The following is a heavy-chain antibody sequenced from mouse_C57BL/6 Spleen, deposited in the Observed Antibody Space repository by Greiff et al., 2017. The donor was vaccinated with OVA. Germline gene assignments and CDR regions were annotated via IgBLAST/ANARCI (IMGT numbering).Heavy chain of an antibody. J-gene: IGHJ2*01. V-gene: IGHV1-63*01. Sequence: VQLQQSGAELVRPGTSVKMSCKASGYTFTNYWIGWAKQRPGHGLEWIGDIYPGGGYTNYNETFKGKATLTADKSSSTAYMQFSSLTSEDSAIYHCARVPYDFYYFDYWGQGTTLTVSS. CDR2: IYPGGGYT. CDR1: GYTFTNYW. D-gene: IGHD2-4*01. CDR3: ARVPYDFYYFDY.